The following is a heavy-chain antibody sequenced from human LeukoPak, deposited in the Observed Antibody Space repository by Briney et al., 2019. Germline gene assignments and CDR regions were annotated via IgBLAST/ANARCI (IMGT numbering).Heavy chain of an antibody. CDR3: ARTFMTTVTLLFDY. CDR2: INHSGST. V-gene: IGHV4-34*01. CDR1: GGSFSGYY. Sequence: PSETLSLTCAVYGGSFSGYYWSWIRQPPGKGLEWIGEINHSGSTNYNPSLKSRGTISVDTSKNQFSLKLSSVTAADTAVYYCARTFMTTVTLLFDYWGQGTLVTVSS. J-gene: IGHJ4*02. D-gene: IGHD4-17*01.